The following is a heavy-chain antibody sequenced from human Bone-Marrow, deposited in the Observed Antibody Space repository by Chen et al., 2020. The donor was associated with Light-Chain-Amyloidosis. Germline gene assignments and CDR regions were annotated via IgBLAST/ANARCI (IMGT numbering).Heavy chain of an antibody. V-gene: IGHV5-51*01. Sequence: GWALQMPGKGLEWMGVIYPDDSDARYSPSFEGQVTISADKSITTAYLQWRSLKASDTAMYYCASRRDGYKFDYWGQGTLVTVSS. CDR2: IYPDDSDA. CDR3: ASRRDGYKFDY. J-gene: IGHJ4*02. D-gene: IGHD5-12*01.